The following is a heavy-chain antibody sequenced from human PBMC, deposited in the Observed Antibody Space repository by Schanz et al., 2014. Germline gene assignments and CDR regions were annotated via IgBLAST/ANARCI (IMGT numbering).Heavy chain of an antibody. CDR3: ARLYCSTPGCYVSPNGFAKDY. J-gene: IGHJ4*02. CDR1: GGSFSGYY. D-gene: IGHD2-2*01. Sequence: QVQLQQWGAGLLKPSETLSLTCAVSGGSFSGYYWSWIRQPPDTGLEWIGEINQSGDTNYNPSLKSRVPISVDPSNNQFPLKLRSGTAADTAVYYCARLYCSTPGCYVSPNGFAKDYWGQGTLVTVSS. V-gene: IGHV4-34*01. CDR2: INQSGDT.